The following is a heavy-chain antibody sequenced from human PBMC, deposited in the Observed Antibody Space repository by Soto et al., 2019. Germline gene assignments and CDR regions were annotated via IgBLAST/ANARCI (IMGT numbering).Heavy chain of an antibody. Sequence: QVQLVESGGGVVQPGRSLRLSCAASGLTFSSYAMHWVHQAPGKGLEWVAVISYDGSNKYYADSVKGRFTISRDNSKNTLYVQMNSLRAEDTAVYYCARGKILGALGSGVLFDYWGQGTLVTVSS. CDR3: ARGKILGALGSGVLFDY. D-gene: IGHD3-10*01. CDR1: GLTFSSYA. J-gene: IGHJ4*02. CDR2: ISYDGSNK. V-gene: IGHV3-30-3*01.